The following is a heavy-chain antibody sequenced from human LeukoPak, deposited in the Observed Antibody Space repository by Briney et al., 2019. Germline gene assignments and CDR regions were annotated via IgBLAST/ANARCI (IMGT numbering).Heavy chain of an antibody. V-gene: IGHV4-59*11. Sequence: SETLSLTCTVSGGSISSHYWSRIRQFPGKGLEWIGSIYYSGITSYNPSLKSRVTLSVHTSKNQFSLRLSSVATADTAVYYCARDQSGAYIFDYWGQGTLVTVSS. CDR2: IYYSGIT. D-gene: IGHD1-26*01. CDR3: ARDQSGAYIFDY. J-gene: IGHJ4*02. CDR1: GGSISSHY.